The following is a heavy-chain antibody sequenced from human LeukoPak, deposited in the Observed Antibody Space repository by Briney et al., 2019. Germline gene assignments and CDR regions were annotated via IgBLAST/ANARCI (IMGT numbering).Heavy chain of an antibody. CDR1: GYTFTSYA. CDR3: ARERSSSGIPYYYGMDV. V-gene: IGHV7-4-1*02. CDR2: INTNTGNP. D-gene: IGHD3-22*01. Sequence: GASVKVSCKASGYTFTSYAMNWVRQAPGQGLEWMGWINTNTGNPTYAQGFTGRFVFSLDTSVSTAYLQISSLKAEDTAVYYCARERSSSGIPYYYGMDVWGQGTTVTVSS. J-gene: IGHJ6*02.